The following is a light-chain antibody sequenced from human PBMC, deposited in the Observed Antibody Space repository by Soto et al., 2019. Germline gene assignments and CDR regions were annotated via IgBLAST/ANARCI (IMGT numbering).Light chain of an antibody. Sequence: EIVMTQSPATLSASPEESVTLSCRASQSVGSDLAWYQQKPGQAPRLIIYDASTRATGVPARFSGSRSGTEFTLTISSLQSEDFALYYCQQYNKWLALTFGGGSKVEMK. CDR3: QQYNKWLALT. V-gene: IGKV3-15*01. J-gene: IGKJ4*01. CDR1: QSVGSD. CDR2: DAS.